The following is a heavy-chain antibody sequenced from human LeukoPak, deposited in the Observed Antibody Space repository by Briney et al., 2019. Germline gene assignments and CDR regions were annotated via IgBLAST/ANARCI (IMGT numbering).Heavy chain of an antibody. D-gene: IGHD1-26*01. CDR1: GYTPTELS. V-gene: IGHV1-24*01. Sequence: GASVKVSCKVSGYTPTELSMHWVRQAPGKGLEWMGGFDPEDGETIYAQKFQGRVTMTEDTSTDTAYMELSSLRSEDTAVYYCATPSSSLNPFDIWGQGTMVTVSS. CDR3: ATPSSSLNPFDI. CDR2: FDPEDGET. J-gene: IGHJ3*02.